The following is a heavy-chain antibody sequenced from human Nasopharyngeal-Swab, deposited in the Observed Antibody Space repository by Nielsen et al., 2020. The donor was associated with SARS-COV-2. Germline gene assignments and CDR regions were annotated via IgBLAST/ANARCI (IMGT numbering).Heavy chain of an antibody. V-gene: IGHV4-4*07. CDR2: IYTSGST. J-gene: IGHJ5*02. CDR3: ATYTSITMVRGVIGWFDP. CDR1: GGSISSYY. Sequence: GSLRLSCTVSGGSISSYYWSWIRQPAGKGLEWIGRIYTSGSTNYNPSLKSRVTISVDTSKNQFSLKLSSVTAADTAVYYCATYTSITMVRGVIGWFDPWGQGTLVTVSS. D-gene: IGHD3-10*01.